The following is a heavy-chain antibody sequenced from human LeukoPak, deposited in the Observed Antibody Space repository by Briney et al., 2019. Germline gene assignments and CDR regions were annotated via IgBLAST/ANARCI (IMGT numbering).Heavy chain of an antibody. J-gene: IGHJ4*02. CDR1: GFTFSPYA. V-gene: IGHV3-21*01. CDR2: ISSSSSYI. Sequence: TGGSLRLSCGASGFTFSPYAMSWVRQAPGKGLEWVSSISSSSSYIYHADSVKGRFTISRDNAKNSLYLQMNSLRAEDTAVYYCARVVSHDYWGQGTLVTVSS. CDR3: ARVVSHDY.